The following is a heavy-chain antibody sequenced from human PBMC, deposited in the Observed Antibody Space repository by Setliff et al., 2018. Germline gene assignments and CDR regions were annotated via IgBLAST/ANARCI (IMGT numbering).Heavy chain of an antibody. V-gene: IGHV4-30-4*01. CDR1: GASVSSFDYY. J-gene: IGHJ6*02. Sequence: PSETLSLTCTVSGASVSSFDYYWSWIRQPPGKGLEYIGHISHGVSTSYSPSLKSRLSISADTSKNQFSLKLTSVTAADTAVYYCARSMIQRNYYCGLDVWGQGTTVTVSS. CDR3: ARSMIQRNYYCGLDV. D-gene: IGHD3-16*01. CDR2: ISHGVST.